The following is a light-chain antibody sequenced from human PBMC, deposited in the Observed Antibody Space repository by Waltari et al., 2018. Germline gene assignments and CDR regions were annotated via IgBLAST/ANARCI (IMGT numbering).Light chain of an antibody. Sequence: SYELTQPPSVSVSPGQTARLTCSGYVLPKQDAFCYQQKPGQAPVLVIDKDSERHSGIPERFSGSSSGTTVTLTISGVQAEDEADYYCQSADSSGTYPVVFGGGTKLTVL. CDR3: QSADSSGTYPVV. CDR1: VLPKQD. CDR2: KDS. V-gene: IGLV3-25*02. J-gene: IGLJ3*02.